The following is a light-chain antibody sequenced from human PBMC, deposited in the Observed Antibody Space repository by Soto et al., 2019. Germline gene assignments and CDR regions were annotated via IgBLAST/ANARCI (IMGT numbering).Light chain of an antibody. V-gene: IGKV3-15*01. Sequence: EILMTQPPATLSLPPGERATLSCRASQSVSSKLAWYQQKPGQAPSLLIYGAFTRATGIPSRFSGTGSGTEFTLTISSLQSEDFATYYCQQYNDCPLTFGQGTKVDIK. CDR1: QSVSSK. CDR2: GAF. J-gene: IGKJ1*01. CDR3: QQYNDCPLT.